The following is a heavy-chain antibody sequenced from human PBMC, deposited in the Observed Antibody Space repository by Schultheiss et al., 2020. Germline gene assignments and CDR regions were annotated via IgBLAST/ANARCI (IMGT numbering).Heavy chain of an antibody. Sequence: GGSLRLSCAASGFTFSSYAMSWVRQAPGEGLEWVSAISGSGGSTYYANSVKGRFTISRDNSKNTLDLQMNSLRAEDTAVYYCAKGLYGSGSYYNAPFDYWGEGSLVTVSS. V-gene: IGHV3-23*01. J-gene: IGHJ4*02. D-gene: IGHD3-10*01. CDR3: AKGLYGSGSYYNAPFDY. CDR1: GFTFSSYA. CDR2: ISGSGGST.